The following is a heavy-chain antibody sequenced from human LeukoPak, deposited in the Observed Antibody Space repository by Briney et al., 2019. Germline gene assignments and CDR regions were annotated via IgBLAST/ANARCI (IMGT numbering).Heavy chain of an antibody. CDR1: GFTFDDYG. Sequence: PGGSLRLSCAASGFTFDDYGMSWVRQAPGKGLEWVSGINWNGGSTGYADSVKGRFTISRDNAKNSLYLQMNSLRAEDTALYHCARNVGVGATGLWDYWGQGTLVTVSS. CDR3: ARNVGVGATGLWDY. CDR2: INWNGGST. V-gene: IGHV3-20*01. D-gene: IGHD1-26*01. J-gene: IGHJ4*02.